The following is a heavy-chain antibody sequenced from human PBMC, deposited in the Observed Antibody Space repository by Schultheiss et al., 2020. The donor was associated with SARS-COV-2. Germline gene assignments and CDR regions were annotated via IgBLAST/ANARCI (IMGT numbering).Heavy chain of an antibody. D-gene: IGHD1-26*01. CDR3: AKDAGGDYFDY. Sequence: GESLKISCAASGFTFSSYAMHWVRQAPGKGLEWVAVISYDGSNKYYADSVKGRFTISRDNSKNTLYLQMNSLRAEDTTVYYCAKDAGGDYFDYWGQGTLVTVSS. J-gene: IGHJ4*02. CDR1: GFTFSSYA. CDR2: ISYDGSNK. V-gene: IGHV3-30*04.